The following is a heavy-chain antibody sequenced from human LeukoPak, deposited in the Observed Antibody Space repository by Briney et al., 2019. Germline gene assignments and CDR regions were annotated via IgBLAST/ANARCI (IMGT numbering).Heavy chain of an antibody. CDR1: GFTLSNAL. J-gene: IGHJ4*02. D-gene: IGHD6-6*01. Sequence: PGGSLTLSCEASGFTLSNALMSCARQVGGKGLEWVGRIKSKTDGGTTDYAAPVKGRFSISRDDSKNTLYLQMNSLKTDATAVYYCTARHDAYSGQGTLVTVSA. CDR2: IKSKTDGGTT. V-gene: IGHV3-15*01. CDR3: TARHDAY.